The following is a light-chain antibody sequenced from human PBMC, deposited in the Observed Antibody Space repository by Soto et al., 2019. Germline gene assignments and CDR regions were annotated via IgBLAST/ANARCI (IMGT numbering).Light chain of an antibody. V-gene: IGKV3-20*01. Sequence: EIVLTQSPGTLSLSPGERATLSCRASQSVSSTYLAWYQQKPGQPPRLLIYAASSRATGIPDRFSGTGSGTDCTLTISRLEPEDFAVYYCQQYDNSLYTFGPGTKLEIK. CDR3: QQYDNSLYT. CDR2: AAS. CDR1: QSVSSTY. J-gene: IGKJ2*01.